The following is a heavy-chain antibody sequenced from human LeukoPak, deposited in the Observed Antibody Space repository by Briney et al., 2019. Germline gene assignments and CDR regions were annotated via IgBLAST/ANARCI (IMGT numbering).Heavy chain of an antibody. J-gene: IGHJ1*01. Sequence: SETLSLTCAVYGGSFSGYYWSWIRQPPGKGLEWIGEINHSGSTNYNPSPKSRVTISVDTSKNQFSLKLSSVTAADTAVYYCARDQDPLEPGGYFQHWGQGTLVTVSS. V-gene: IGHV4-34*01. D-gene: IGHD1-1*01. CDR1: GGSFSGYY. CDR3: ARDQDPLEPGGYFQH. CDR2: INHSGST.